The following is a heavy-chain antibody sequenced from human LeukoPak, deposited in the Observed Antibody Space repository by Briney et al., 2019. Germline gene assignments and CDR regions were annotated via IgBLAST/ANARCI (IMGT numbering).Heavy chain of an antibody. Sequence: PSETLSLTCTVSGGSISSSSYYWGWIRQPPGKGLEWIGSIYYSGSTYYNPSLKSRVTISVDTSKNQFSLKLSSVTAADTAVYYCARGEVRGVIYYYYYMDVWGKGTTVTISS. CDR3: ARGEVRGVIYYYYYMDV. J-gene: IGHJ6*03. V-gene: IGHV4-39*07. CDR1: GGSISSSSYY. CDR2: IYYSGST. D-gene: IGHD3-10*01.